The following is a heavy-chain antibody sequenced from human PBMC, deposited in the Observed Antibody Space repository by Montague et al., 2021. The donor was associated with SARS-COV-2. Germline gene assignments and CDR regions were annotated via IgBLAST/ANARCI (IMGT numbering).Heavy chain of an antibody. CDR2: XDWDDDK. CDR3: AHRRGLLLSDAFDI. V-gene: IGHV2-70*12. CDR1: GFSLSTSGMC. J-gene: IGHJ3*02. Sequence: PALVKPTQTLTLTCTFSGFSLSTSGMCVSWIRQPPGKALEWLALXDWDDDKYYSTSLKTRLTISKDTSRNQVVLTMTNMDPVDTATYYCAHRRGLLLSDAFDIWGQGTMVTVSS. D-gene: IGHD1-26*01.